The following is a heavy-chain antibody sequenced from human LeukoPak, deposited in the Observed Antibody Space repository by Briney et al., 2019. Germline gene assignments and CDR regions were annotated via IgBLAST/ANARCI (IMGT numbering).Heavy chain of an antibody. CDR3: ARVVDVPED. D-gene: IGHD1-14*01. CDR1: GYTFTTHD. CDR2: ISAYNGNT. V-gene: IGHV1-18*01. J-gene: IGHJ4*02. Sequence: ASVKVSCKASGYTFTTHDLTWVRQATGQGLEWMGWISAYNGNTNYAQKLQGRVTMTTDTSTSTAYMELRSLRSDDTAVYYCARVVDVPEDWGQGTLVTVSS.